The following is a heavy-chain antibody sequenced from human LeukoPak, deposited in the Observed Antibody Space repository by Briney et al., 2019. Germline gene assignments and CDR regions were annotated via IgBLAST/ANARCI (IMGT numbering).Heavy chain of an antibody. D-gene: IGHD3-10*01. CDR1: GFTFSSYG. V-gene: IGHV3-33*06. Sequence: GGSLRLSCAASGFTFSSYGMHWFRQAPGKGLEWVAVIWYDGSKKYYADSVKGRFTISRDNAKNSLSLQLNSLRDEDTAVYFCAKVIRGGYGMDVWGQGTTVTVSS. J-gene: IGHJ6*02. CDR3: AKVIRGGYGMDV. CDR2: IWYDGSKK.